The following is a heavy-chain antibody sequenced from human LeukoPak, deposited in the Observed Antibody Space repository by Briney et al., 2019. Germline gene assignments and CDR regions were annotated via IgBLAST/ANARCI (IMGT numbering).Heavy chain of an antibody. V-gene: IGHV3-21*01. CDR3: ASGSYYDSEGDY. CDR2: ISSSSSYI. CDR1: GFTFSSYS. Sequence: GGSLRLSCAASGFTFSSYSMNWVRQAPGKGLEWVSSISSSSSYIYYADSVKGRFPVSRDNAKNSLYLQMNSLRAEDTAVYYCASGSYYDSEGDYWGQGTLVTVSS. J-gene: IGHJ4*02. D-gene: IGHD1-26*01.